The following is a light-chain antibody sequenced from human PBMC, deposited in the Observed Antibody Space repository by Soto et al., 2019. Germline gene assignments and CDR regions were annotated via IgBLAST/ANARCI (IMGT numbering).Light chain of an antibody. Sequence: QSVLTQPASVSGSPGQSITISCTGTSSEVGGYNYVSWYQQHPGKAPKLMIYDVSNRPSGVSYRFSGSKSGNTASLTISGLQAADEADYFCSSFTSSMTNVFGSGTKVTVL. CDR2: DVS. CDR3: SSFTSSMTNV. CDR1: SSEVGGYNY. J-gene: IGLJ1*01. V-gene: IGLV2-14*01.